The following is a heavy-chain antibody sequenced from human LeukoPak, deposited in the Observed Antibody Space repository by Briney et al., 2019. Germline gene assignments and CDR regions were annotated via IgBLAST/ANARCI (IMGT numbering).Heavy chain of an antibody. V-gene: IGHV4-38-2*01. D-gene: IGHD3-10*01. Sequence: SETLTLTCAVSGYSISSGYYWGWIRQPPGKGLEWIGSMSHNRGTYYNPSLKSRVTISMDTSKNQFSLRLSSVTAADTAVYYCASYYASGVSAYNYYGMDVWGKGTTVTVSS. CDR2: MSHNRGT. CDR1: GYSISSGYY. CDR3: ASYYASGVSAYNYYGMDV. J-gene: IGHJ6*04.